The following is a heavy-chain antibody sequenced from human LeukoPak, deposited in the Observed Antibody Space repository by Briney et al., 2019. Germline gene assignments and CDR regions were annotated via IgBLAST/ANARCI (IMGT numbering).Heavy chain of an antibody. CDR1: GFSLTNCW. V-gene: IGHV5-51*01. J-gene: IGHJ3*02. D-gene: IGHD3-3*01. CDR3: ARGVFLSDPFDI. Sequence: GESLNTSCQGPGFSLTNCWIRWVRQMPAKGLERIGIIYPRDSDTRYSPSFQGQVTISADRSISTAYLQWSSLKASDTAMYYCARGVFLSDPFDIWGQGTMVSVSS. CDR2: IYPRDSDT.